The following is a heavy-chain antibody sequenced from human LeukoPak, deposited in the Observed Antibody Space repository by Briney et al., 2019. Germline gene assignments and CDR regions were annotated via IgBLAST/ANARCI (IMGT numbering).Heavy chain of an antibody. CDR3: ARSRYYYDSSGPGNYYYYMDV. D-gene: IGHD3-22*01. CDR1: GCSISSYY. J-gene: IGHJ6*03. Sequence: SETLSLTCTVSGCSISSYYWSWIRQPPGKGLEWIGYIYYSGSTNYNPSLKSRVTISVDTSKNQFSLKLSSVTAADTAVYYCARSRYYYDSSGPGNYYYYMDVWGKGTTVTVSS. V-gene: IGHV4-59*01. CDR2: IYYSGST.